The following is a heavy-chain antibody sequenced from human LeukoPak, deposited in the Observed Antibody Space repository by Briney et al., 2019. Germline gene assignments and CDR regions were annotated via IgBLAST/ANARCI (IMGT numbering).Heavy chain of an antibody. Sequence: SVKVSCKASGGTFSSYAISWVRQAPGQGLEWMGRIIPIIGTANYAQKFQGRVTITTDESTSTAYMELSSLRSEDTAVYYCARERGGDRGYDLDYWGQGTLVTVSS. CDR1: GGTFSSYA. J-gene: IGHJ4*02. D-gene: IGHD5-12*01. CDR3: ARERGGDRGYDLDY. V-gene: IGHV1-69*05. CDR2: IIPIIGTA.